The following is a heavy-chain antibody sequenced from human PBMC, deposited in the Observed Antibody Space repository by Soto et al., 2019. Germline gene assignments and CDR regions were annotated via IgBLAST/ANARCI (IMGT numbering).Heavy chain of an antibody. CDR1: GFTFSSYS. D-gene: IGHD2-2*01. J-gene: IGHJ4*02. Sequence: PGGSLRLSCAASGFTFSSYSMNWVRQDPGKGLEWVSYISSSSSTIYYADSVKGRFTISRDNAKNSLYLQMNSLRAEDTAVYYCAKMEDIVVVPAASDYWGQGTLVTVSS. V-gene: IGHV3-48*01. CDR3: AKMEDIVVVPAASDY. CDR2: ISSSSSTI.